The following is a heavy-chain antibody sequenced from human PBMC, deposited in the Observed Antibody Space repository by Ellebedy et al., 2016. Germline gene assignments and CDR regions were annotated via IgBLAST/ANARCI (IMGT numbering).Heavy chain of an antibody. CDR2: MYYSGTT. CDR1: GGSISNGPYY. D-gene: IGHD7-27*01. V-gene: IGHV4-39*01. Sequence: SETLSLTCTVSGGSISNGPYYWGWIRQPPGKGLEYIASMYYSGTTYYNPSLRSRVTISIDTSKNQFSLRLSSVTAADTAVYYCARRPQSNWGKFDAFDIWGQGTMVTVSS. J-gene: IGHJ3*02. CDR3: ARRPQSNWGKFDAFDI.